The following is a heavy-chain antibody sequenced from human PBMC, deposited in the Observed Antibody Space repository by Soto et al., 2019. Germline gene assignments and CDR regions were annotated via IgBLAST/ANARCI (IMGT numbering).Heavy chain of an antibody. CDR3: ARDYGDYDRAFDI. CDR2: INHSGST. D-gene: IGHD4-17*01. V-gene: IGHV4-34*01. Sequence: SETLSLTCTVYGGSFSGYYWSWIRQPPGKGLEWIGEINHSGSTNYNPSLKSRVTISVDTSKNQFSLKLSSVTAADTAVYYCARDYGDYDRAFDIWGQGTMVTVSS. CDR1: GGSFSGYY. J-gene: IGHJ3*02.